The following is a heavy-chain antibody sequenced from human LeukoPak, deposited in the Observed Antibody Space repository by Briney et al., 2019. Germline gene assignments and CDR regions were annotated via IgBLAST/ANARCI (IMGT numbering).Heavy chain of an antibody. CDR1: GDSVSSNSAA. J-gene: IGHJ6*02. V-gene: IGHV6-1*01. Sequence: SQTPSLTCAISGDSVSSNSAAWNWIRQSPSRGLEWLGRTYYRSKWYNDYEASVKSRITINPDTSKNQFPLQLKSVTPEDTAVYYCARHLVEMATITPDGWYYYGMDVWGQGTTVTVSS. D-gene: IGHD5-24*01. CDR3: ARHLVEMATITPDGWYYYGMDV. CDR2: TYYRSKWYN.